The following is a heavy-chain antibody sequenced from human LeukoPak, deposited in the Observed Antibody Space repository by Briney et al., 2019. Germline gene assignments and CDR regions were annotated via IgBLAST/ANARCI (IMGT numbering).Heavy chain of an antibody. D-gene: IGHD2-2*01. CDR3: ARVGSTGVYFQH. CDR1: GLTFSSYE. Sequence: GGSLRLSCEASGLTFSSYEMNWVRQAPGKGLELVSYISSSGSTIYYADSVKGRFTISRDNAKNSLYLQMNSLRAEDTAVYYCARVGSTGVYFQHWGQGTLVTAPS. V-gene: IGHV3-48*03. J-gene: IGHJ1*01. CDR2: ISSSGSTI.